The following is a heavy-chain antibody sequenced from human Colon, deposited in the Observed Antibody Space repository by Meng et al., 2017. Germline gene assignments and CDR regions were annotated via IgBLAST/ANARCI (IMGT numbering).Heavy chain of an antibody. Sequence: GGSLRLSCAASGFTFSSVWMSWVRQAPGKGLEWVGRIISNTYGGTTDYAAPVKGRFSISRDESKNTLYLQMNRLKTEDAAVYYCISGYCSSTGCYSWGQGTLVTVSS. D-gene: IGHD2-2*01. CDR1: GFTFSSVW. CDR3: ISGYCSSTGCYS. V-gene: IGHV3-15*01. J-gene: IGHJ4*02. CDR2: IISNTYGGTT.